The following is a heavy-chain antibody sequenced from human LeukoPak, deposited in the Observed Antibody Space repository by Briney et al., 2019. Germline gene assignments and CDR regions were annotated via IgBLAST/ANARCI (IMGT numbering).Heavy chain of an antibody. CDR3: AREVVVYYYYYGMDV. Sequence: PSETLSLTCTVSGGSISSTNWWSWVRQPPGKGLEWIGEIYHSGSTNYNPSLKSRVTISVDTSKNQFSLKLSSVTAADTAVYYCAREVVVYYYYYGMDVWGQGTTVTVSS. CDR1: GGSISSTNW. V-gene: IGHV4-4*02. CDR2: IYHSGST. D-gene: IGHD2-15*01. J-gene: IGHJ6*02.